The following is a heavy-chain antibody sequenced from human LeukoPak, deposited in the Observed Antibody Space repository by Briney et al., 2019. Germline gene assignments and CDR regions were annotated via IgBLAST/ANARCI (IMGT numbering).Heavy chain of an antibody. D-gene: IGHD5-24*01. Sequence: GGSLRLSGAASGFTFSSYAMSWVRQAPGKGLEWVSAISGSGSTYYADSVKGRFTISRDNSKNTLYLQMNSLRAEDTAVYYCAKSGLQFLYFDYWGQGTLVTVSS. V-gene: IGHV3-23*01. CDR3: AKSGLQFLYFDY. J-gene: IGHJ4*02. CDR2: ISGSGST. CDR1: GFTFSSYA.